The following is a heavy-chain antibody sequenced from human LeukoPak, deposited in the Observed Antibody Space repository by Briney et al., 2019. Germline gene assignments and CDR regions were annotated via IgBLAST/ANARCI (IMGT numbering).Heavy chain of an antibody. CDR2: ISYDGSNK. J-gene: IGHJ4*02. V-gene: IGHV3-30-3*01. Sequence: GGSLRLSCAASGFTYSSYAMHWVRQAPGKGLEWVAVISYDGSNKYYADSVKGRFTISRDNSKNTLYLQMNSLRAEVTAVYYCARDQDYYDSSGYFDYWGQGTLVTVSS. CDR3: ARDQDYYDSSGYFDY. D-gene: IGHD3-22*01. CDR1: GFTYSSYA.